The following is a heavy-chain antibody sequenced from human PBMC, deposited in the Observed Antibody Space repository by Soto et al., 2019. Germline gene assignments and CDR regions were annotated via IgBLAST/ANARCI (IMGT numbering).Heavy chain of an antibody. CDR2: ISPYNGDT. Sequence: ASVKVSCKASGYTFTDFGISWVRQAPGQGLEWMAWISPYNGDTNYAQKFQGRVTLTTDTSTSTAYMDLSSLRSEDTAVYYCASGAATLDYWGQGTLVTVSS. CDR3: ASGAATLDY. D-gene: IGHD2-15*01. J-gene: IGHJ4*02. CDR1: GYTFTDFG. V-gene: IGHV1-18*01.